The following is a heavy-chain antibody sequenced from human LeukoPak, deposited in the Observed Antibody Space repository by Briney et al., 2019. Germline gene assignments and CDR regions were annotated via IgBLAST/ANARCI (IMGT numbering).Heavy chain of an antibody. Sequence: PSETLSLTCAVSGGSISSSNWWSWVRQPPGKGLEWIGEIYHSGSTNYNPSLKSRVTISVDKSKNQFSLKLSSVTAADTAVYYCASTYSSSRQDLDYWGQGTLVTVSS. D-gene: IGHD6-13*01. V-gene: IGHV4-4*02. J-gene: IGHJ4*02. CDR3: ASTYSSSRQDLDY. CDR2: IYHSGST. CDR1: GGSISSSNW.